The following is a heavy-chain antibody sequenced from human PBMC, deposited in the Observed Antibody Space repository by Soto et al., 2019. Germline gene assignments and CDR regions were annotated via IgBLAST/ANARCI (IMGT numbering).Heavy chain of an antibody. V-gene: IGHV1-69*01. D-gene: IGHD2-2*01. Sequence: QVQLVPSGAEVKKPGSSVKVSCKASGGSFSSYAISWVRQAPGQGLEWMGGIIPIFDTTNYAQMFQGRVTITADESTSTAYVVLSSLRPEGRAVYYCARDLSMVVVPAGVYDLYGMDVWGQGTTVTVSS. CDR1: GGSFSSYA. J-gene: IGHJ6*02. CDR3: ARDLSMVVVPAGVYDLYGMDV. CDR2: IIPIFDTT.